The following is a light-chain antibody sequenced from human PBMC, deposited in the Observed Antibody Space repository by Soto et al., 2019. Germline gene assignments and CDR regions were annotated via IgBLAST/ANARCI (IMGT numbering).Light chain of an antibody. CDR2: DAS. J-gene: IGKJ1*01. Sequence: DIHMTQSPSTLSASVGDRITITCRASQSIGDWLAWFQQKPGKAPRLLIYDASNLESGVPLRFRGRGSGTEFTLTISSLQPDDFATYYCQQHNSAPWTFGQVTKVEIK. V-gene: IGKV1-5*01. CDR3: QQHNSAPWT. CDR1: QSIGDW.